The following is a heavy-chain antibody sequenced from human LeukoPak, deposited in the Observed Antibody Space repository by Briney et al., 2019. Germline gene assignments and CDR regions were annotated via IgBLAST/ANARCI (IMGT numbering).Heavy chain of an antibody. J-gene: IGHJ6*02. CDR2: ISYDGSDT. CDR1: GFTFSSYT. D-gene: IGHD2-8*01. CDR3: ARPPTRLGDCTNGICPPRHGMDV. Sequence: GGSLRLSCAASGFTFSSYTMHWVRQAPGRGLEWVAAISYDGSDTYYAASVTRPFTLSRDNSKNTLYLQMNSLRAEDTAVYYCARPPTRLGDCTNGICPPRHGMDVWGQGTTVTVSS. V-gene: IGHV3-30*04.